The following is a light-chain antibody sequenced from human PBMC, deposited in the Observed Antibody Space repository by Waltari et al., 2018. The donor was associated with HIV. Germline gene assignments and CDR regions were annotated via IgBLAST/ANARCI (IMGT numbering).Light chain of an antibody. J-gene: IGLJ3*02. CDR1: SSNIGSGYD. V-gene: IGLV1-40*01. CDR2: ANS. CDR3: QSYDSSLSGWV. Sequence: QSVLTQSPSVSGAPGQRVTIPCSGSSSNIGSGYDVHWYQQLPGTAPKLLIYANSNRPSGVPDRFSGSKSGTSASLAITGLQAEDEADYYCQSYDSSLSGWVFGGGTKLTVL.